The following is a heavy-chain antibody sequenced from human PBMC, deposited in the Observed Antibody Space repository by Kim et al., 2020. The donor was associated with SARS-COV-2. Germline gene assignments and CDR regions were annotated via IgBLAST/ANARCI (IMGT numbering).Heavy chain of an antibody. Sequence: YYADSVKGRFTISRDNSKNTLYLQMNSLRAEDTAVYYCARVAWSYGYFDYWGQGTLVTVSS. J-gene: IGHJ4*02. D-gene: IGHD5-18*01. CDR3: ARVAWSYGYFDY. V-gene: IGHV3-30*01.